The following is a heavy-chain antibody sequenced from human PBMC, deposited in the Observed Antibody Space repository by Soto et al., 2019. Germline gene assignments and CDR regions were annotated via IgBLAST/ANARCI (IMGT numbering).Heavy chain of an antibody. CDR3: ARHAGLSIYYDY. V-gene: IGHV4-59*08. Sequence: SETLSLTCTVSGGSISSYYWSWIRQPPGKGLEWIGYIYYSGSTNYNPSLKSRVTISVDTSKNQFSLKLSSVTAADTAVYYCARHAGLSIYYDYWGQGTLVTVSS. CDR2: IYYSGST. CDR1: GGSISSYY. J-gene: IGHJ4*02. D-gene: IGHD3-3*02.